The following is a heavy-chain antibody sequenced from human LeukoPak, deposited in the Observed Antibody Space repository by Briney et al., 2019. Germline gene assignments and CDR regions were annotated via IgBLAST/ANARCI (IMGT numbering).Heavy chain of an antibody. V-gene: IGHV3-21*01. J-gene: IGHJ5*02. Sequence: GGSLRHSCAASGFTFSSYSMNWVRQAPGKGLEWVSSISSSSSYIYYADSVKGRFTISRDNAKNSLYQQMNSLRAEDTAVYYCARTRSSSWYLWGQGTLVTVSS. CDR1: GFTFSSYS. CDR3: ARTRSSSWYL. CDR2: ISSSSSYI. D-gene: IGHD6-13*01.